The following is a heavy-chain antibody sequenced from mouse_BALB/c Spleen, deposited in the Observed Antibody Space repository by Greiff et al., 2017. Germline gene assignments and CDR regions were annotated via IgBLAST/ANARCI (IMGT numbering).Heavy chain of an antibody. CDR1: GFTFSSYA. Sequence: DVQLVESGGGLVKPGGSLKLSCAASGFTFSSYAMSWVRQTPEKRLEWVASISSGGSTYYPDSVKGRFTISRDNARNILYLQMSSLRSEDTAMYYCARDPPYYYGSSYWYFDVWGAGTTVTVSS. V-gene: IGHV5-6-5*01. J-gene: IGHJ1*01. CDR2: ISSGGST. CDR3: ARDPPYYYGSSYWYFDV. D-gene: IGHD1-1*01.